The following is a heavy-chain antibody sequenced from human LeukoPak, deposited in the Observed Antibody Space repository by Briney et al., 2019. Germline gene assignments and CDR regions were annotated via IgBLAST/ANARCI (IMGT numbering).Heavy chain of an antibody. J-gene: IGHJ4*02. Sequence: PGGSLRLSCAASGFTVSSNFLSWVRQPPGKGLEWVSDIYSGVSTYYADSVKGRFTISRDNSKNTLYLQVNSLRAEDTAVYYCTRGGGGSFPHYWGQGTLVSVSS. D-gene: IGHD2-21*01. V-gene: IGHV3-53*01. CDR3: TRGGGGSFPHY. CDR2: IYSGVST. CDR1: GFTVSSNF.